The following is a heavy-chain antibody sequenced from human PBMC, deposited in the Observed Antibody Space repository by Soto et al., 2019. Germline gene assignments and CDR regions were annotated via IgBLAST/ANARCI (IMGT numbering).Heavy chain of an antibody. V-gene: IGHV3-74*01. CDR2: INDDGIST. J-gene: IGHJ4*02. CDR1: GFTFSMYW. CDR3: TRGPRSTSTGTGAF. Sequence: GGSLRLSCAASGFTFSMYWMHWVRQVPGKGPEWVSRINDDGISTNYADSVKGRFTISRDDAKNTLYLQMNALRVEDTAVYYCTRGPRSTSTGTGAFWGQGTLVTVSS. D-gene: IGHD1-1*01.